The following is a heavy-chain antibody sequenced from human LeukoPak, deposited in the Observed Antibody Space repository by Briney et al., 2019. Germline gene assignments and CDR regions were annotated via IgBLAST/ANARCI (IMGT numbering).Heavy chain of an antibody. CDR1: GFAFSSYV. Sequence: PGGSLRLSCAASGFAFSSYVMHWARQAPGEGLEWVAVIRQDGDGRFYGNSVKGRFTISRDNSRSALYLEMDSLRVEDTARYFCATEDYTSGHAGALGFDPWGQGTLVTVSA. CDR3: ATEDYTSGHAGALGFDP. D-gene: IGHD3-22*01. J-gene: IGHJ5*02. CDR2: IRQDGDGR. V-gene: IGHV3-30*03.